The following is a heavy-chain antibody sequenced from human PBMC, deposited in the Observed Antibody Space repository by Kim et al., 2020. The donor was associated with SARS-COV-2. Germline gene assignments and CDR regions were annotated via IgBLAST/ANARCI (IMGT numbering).Heavy chain of an antibody. CDR1: GFTFSNAW. Sequence: GGSLRLSCAASGFTFSNAWMSWVRQAPGKGLEWVGRIKSKTDGGTTDYAAPVKGRFTISRDDSKNTLYLQMNSLKTEDTAVYYCTTTFTMVQGVPPRDYWGQGTLVTVSS. D-gene: IGHD3-10*01. J-gene: IGHJ4*02. V-gene: IGHV3-15*01. CDR3: TTTFTMVQGVPPRDY. CDR2: IKSKTDGGTT.